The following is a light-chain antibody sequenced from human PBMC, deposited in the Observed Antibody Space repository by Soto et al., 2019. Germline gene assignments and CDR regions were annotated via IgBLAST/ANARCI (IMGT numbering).Light chain of an antibody. J-gene: IGKJ4*01. Sequence: EIVITQSPATLSVSPGERATLSCRARQSVSSNLAWYQQKPGQPPRLLIYAASTRATDIPDRFSGSGSGTEFTLTFSSLQSEDFAVYYCHQYYSWPLTFGGGTKVDIK. V-gene: IGKV3-15*01. CDR1: QSVSSN. CDR3: HQYYSWPLT. CDR2: AAS.